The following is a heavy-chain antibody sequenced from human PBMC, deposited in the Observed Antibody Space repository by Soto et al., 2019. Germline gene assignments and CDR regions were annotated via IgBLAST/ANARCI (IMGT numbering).Heavy chain of an antibody. Sequence: QVQLVQSGAEVKKPGSSVKVSCKASGDTFSSYAISLVRQAPGQGLEWMGGIIPIFGTANYAQKFQGRVTITADKSTSTAYMELSSLRSEDTAVYYCARELPQAAAATFFDYWGQGTLVTVSS. D-gene: IGHD6-13*01. CDR2: IIPIFGTA. CDR3: ARELPQAAAATFFDY. J-gene: IGHJ4*02. V-gene: IGHV1-69*06. CDR1: GDTFSSYA.